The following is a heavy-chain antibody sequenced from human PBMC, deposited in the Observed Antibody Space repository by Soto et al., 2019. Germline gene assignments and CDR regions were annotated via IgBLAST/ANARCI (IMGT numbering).Heavy chain of an antibody. Sequence: ESGGGLVQPGGSLRLSCPASGFTLSDHYMDWVRQAPGKGLEWVARIRNKANSYSTENAASVKGRFTISRDDEKNSLYLQVNSLKTEDTAVYYCARSSGSYRFFDLWGRGTLVTVSS. CDR3: ARSSGSYRFFDL. J-gene: IGHJ2*01. CDR1: GFTLSDHY. CDR2: IRNKANSYST. D-gene: IGHD1-26*01. V-gene: IGHV3-72*01.